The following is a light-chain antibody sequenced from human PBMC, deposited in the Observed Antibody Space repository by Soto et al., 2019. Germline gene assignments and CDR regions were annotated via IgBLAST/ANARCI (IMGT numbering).Light chain of an antibody. V-gene: IGLV2-14*01. CDR1: RRDVGGYNY. CDR3: SSYTSSSIPYV. Sequence: QSVLTQPASVDGSSGQSITISCTGTRRDVGGYNYVSWYQQHPGKAPKLMIYDVSNRPSGVSNRFSGSKSGNTASLTISGLQAEDEADYYCSSYTSSSIPYVFGTGTKVTVL. J-gene: IGLJ1*01. CDR2: DVS.